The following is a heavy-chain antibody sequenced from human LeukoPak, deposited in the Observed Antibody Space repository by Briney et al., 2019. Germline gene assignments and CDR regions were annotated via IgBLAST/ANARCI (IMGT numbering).Heavy chain of an antibody. J-gene: IGHJ6*03. CDR1: GFTFSGSA. Sequence: GGSLRLSCAASGFTFSGSAMHWVRQASGKGLEWVGRIRSKANSYATAYAASVKGRFTISRDDSKNTAYLQMNSLKTEDTAVYYSTRPYGYSSSSNLYYYYYNMDVWGKGTTVTVSS. CDR3: TRPYGYSSSSNLYYYYYNMDV. V-gene: IGHV3-73*01. D-gene: IGHD6-6*01. CDR2: IRSKANSYAT.